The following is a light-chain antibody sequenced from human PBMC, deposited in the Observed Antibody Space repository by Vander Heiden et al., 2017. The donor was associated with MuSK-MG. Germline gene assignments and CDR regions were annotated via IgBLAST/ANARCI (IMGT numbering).Light chain of an antibody. CDR3: QQQDNLPPVT. J-gene: IGKJ2*01. Sequence: DIQMTQSPSPLSASVGDRVTITCQASQGISNYLNWYQQKPGKAPKLLIYDASNLETRVPSRLSGSGWGTDYTFTISSRQPEDIAAYYCQQQDNLPPVTFGQGTKLEIK. V-gene: IGKV1-33*01. CDR2: DAS. CDR1: QGISNY.